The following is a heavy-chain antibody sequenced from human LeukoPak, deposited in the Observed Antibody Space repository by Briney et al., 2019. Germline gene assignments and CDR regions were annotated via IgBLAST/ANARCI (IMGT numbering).Heavy chain of an antibody. Sequence: PSETLSLTCTVSGGSISSYYWSWIRQPPGKGLEWIGYIYYSGSTNYNPSPKSRVTISVDTSKNQFSLKLSSVTAADTAVYYCARGEAMVRGAHFDYWGQGTLVTVSS. CDR1: GGSISSYY. CDR2: IYYSGST. D-gene: IGHD3-10*01. V-gene: IGHV4-59*01. CDR3: ARGEAMVRGAHFDY. J-gene: IGHJ4*02.